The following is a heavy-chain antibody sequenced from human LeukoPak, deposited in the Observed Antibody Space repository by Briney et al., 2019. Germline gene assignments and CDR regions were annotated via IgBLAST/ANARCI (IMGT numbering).Heavy chain of an antibody. CDR2: ISSSSSYI. J-gene: IGHJ4*02. V-gene: IGHV3-21*01. CDR1: GFTFSSYS. D-gene: IGHD5-18*01. CDR3: ARDLEYSYAPI. Sequence: GGSLRLSCAASGFTFSSYSMNRVRQAPGKGLEWVSSISSSSSYIYYADSVKGRFTISRGNAKNSLYLQMNSLRAEDTAVYYCARDLEYSYAPIWGQGTLVTVSS.